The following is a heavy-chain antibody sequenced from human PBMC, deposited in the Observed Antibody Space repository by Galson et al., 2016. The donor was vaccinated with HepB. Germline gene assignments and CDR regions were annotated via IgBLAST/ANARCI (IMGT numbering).Heavy chain of an antibody. D-gene: IGHD6-19*01. J-gene: IGHJ4*02. V-gene: IGHV2-5*02. CDR3: ARAVIAVAGFDFDR. Sequence: PALVKPPQTLTLTCTFSGFSLSTSGVAVGWIRQPPGKALEWLAVIYWDDDKRYSPFLRSRLTITKDTSKNQVVLTMTNMDPLDTATYYCARAVIAVAGFDFDRWGQGTLVTVSS. CDR2: IYWDDDK. CDR1: GFSLSTSGVA.